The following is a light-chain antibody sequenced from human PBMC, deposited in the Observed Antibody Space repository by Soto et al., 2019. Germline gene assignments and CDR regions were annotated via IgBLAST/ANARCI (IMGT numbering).Light chain of an antibody. CDR2: DAS. CDR3: QQYDNFPLT. V-gene: IGKV1-33*01. Sequence: DIQMTQSPSSLSASVGDRVTITCQASQDISNYLNWYQQKPGKAPKLLIYDASNLETGVPSRFSGSGSGTDFTLTISSLQPEDIATYYCQQYDNFPLTFGQGTRLEIK. J-gene: IGKJ5*01. CDR1: QDISNY.